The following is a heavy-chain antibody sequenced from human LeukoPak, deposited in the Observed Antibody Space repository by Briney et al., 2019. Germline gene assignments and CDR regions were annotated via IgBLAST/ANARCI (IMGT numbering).Heavy chain of an antibody. CDR3: ARRDDSSGYHKIFDY. CDR1: GGSFSGYY. D-gene: IGHD3-22*01. Sequence: SETLSLTCAVYGGSFSGYYWSRILQPPGKGLEWFGEINHSGSTNYNPSLKSRVTISIDTSKNQFYLKLSSLTAADTAVYYCARRDDSSGYHKIFDYWGPGTLVTVSS. V-gene: IGHV4-34*01. CDR2: INHSGST. J-gene: IGHJ4*02.